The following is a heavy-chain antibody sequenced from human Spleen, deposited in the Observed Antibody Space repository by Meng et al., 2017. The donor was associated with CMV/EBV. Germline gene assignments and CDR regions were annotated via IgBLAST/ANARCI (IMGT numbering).Heavy chain of an antibody. Sequence: GGSLRLSCAASGFTFSSYSMNWVRQAPGKGLEWVSAISGSGGSTYYADSVKGRFTISRDNSKNTLYLQMNSLRVEDTAVYYCARHMNPEYWGQGTLVTVSS. V-gene: IGHV3-23*01. CDR2: ISGSGGST. D-gene: IGHD2-21*01. J-gene: IGHJ4*02. CDR1: GFTFSSYS. CDR3: ARHMNPEY.